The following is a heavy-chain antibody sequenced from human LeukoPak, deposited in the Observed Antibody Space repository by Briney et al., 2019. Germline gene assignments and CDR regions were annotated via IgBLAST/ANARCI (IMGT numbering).Heavy chain of an antibody. CDR1: GFTFSSYE. V-gene: IGHV3-48*03. CDR2: ISSSGSTI. CDR3: AELGITMIGGV. J-gene: IGHJ6*04. D-gene: IGHD3-10*02. Sequence: GGSLRLSCAASGFTFSSYEMNWVRQAPGKGLEWLSYISSSGSTIYYANSVKGRFTISRNNAKNSLYLQMNSLRAEDTAVYYCAELGITMIGGVWGKGTTVTISS.